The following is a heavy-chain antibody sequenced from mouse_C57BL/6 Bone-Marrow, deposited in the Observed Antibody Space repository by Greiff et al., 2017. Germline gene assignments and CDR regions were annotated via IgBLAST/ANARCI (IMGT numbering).Heavy chain of an antibody. D-gene: IGHD1-1*01. CDR3: ARSRYYVVWYFDV. V-gene: IGHV1-54*01. CDR2: INPGSGGT. Sequence: QVQLQQSGAELVRPGTSVKVSCKASGYAFTNYLIEWVKQRPGQGLEWIGVINPGSGGTNYNEKFKGKATLTSDKSSSTAYMQLSSLTSDDSAVYCCARSRYYVVWYFDVWGTGTTVTVSS. CDR1: GYAFTNYL. J-gene: IGHJ1*03.